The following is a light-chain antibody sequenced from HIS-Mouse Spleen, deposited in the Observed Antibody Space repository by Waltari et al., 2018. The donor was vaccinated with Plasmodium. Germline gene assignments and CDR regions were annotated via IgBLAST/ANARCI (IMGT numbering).Light chain of an antibody. V-gene: IGLV3-21*03. CDR2: EDS. Sequence: SYVLTQPPSVSVAPGKTARITCGGKNIGSKSLHWYQQKPGQAPALVVYEDSDRPSGIPERFSGSNSGNTATLTISRVEAGDEADYYCQVWDSSSDYVVFGGGTKLTVL. CDR3: QVWDSSSDYVV. J-gene: IGLJ2*01. CDR1: NIGSKS.